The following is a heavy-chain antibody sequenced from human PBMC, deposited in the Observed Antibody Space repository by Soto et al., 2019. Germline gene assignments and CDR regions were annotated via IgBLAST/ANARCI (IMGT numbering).Heavy chain of an antibody. J-gene: IGHJ6*03. V-gene: IGHV3-74*01. CDR3: ARSGYICVRDPPTYDNYMVV. CDR1: GFTFSSYW. CDR2: INSDGSST. D-gene: IGHD6-13*01. Sequence: GGSLRLSCAASGFTFSSYWMHWVRQAPGKGLVWVSRINSDGSSTSYADSVKGRFTISRDNAKNTLYLQMNSLRAEDTAVYYCARSGYICVRDPPTYDNYMVVWGKGITVTVS.